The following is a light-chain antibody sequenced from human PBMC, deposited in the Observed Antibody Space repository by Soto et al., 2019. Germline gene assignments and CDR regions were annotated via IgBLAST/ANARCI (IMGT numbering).Light chain of an antibody. CDR1: QSVSSN. Sequence: EIVMTQSPATLSVSPGERATLSCRASQSVSSNLAWYQQKPGQAPRLLIYGASTRATGIPARFSGSGSRTGFTLPIRNLEVEDFVFYYCQQDNNWPLTVGGGTKVEIK. V-gene: IGKV3-15*01. CDR2: GAS. J-gene: IGKJ4*01. CDR3: QQDNNWPLT.